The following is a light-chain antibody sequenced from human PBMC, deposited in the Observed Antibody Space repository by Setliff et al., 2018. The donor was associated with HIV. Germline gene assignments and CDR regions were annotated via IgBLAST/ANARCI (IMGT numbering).Light chain of an antibody. Sequence: DIVMTQSPDSLAVSLGERATINCRSSQSVLYTPNHKNYLGWYRQKPGQPPKPLILWASTRESGVPDRFRGSGSGTEFTLTISSLQAEDAAVYYCQQYYTTPWTFGQGTKVDIK. V-gene: IGKV4-1*01. J-gene: IGKJ1*01. CDR1: QSVLYTPNHKNY. CDR3: QQYYTTPWT. CDR2: WAS.